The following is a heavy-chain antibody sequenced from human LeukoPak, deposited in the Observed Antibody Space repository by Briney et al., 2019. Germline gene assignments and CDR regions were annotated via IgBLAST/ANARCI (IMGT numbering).Heavy chain of an antibody. CDR3: ARDPGRITMVRGSADY. J-gene: IGHJ4*02. CDR2: IRYDGSNK. V-gene: IGHV3-30*02. Sequence: SGGSLRLSCAASGFTFSSYDMYWVRQAPGKGLEWVAFIRYDGSNKYYADSVKGRFTISRDNSKNTLYLQMNSLRAEDTAVYYCARDPGRITMVRGSADYWGQGTLVTVSS. D-gene: IGHD3-10*01. CDR1: GFTFSSYD.